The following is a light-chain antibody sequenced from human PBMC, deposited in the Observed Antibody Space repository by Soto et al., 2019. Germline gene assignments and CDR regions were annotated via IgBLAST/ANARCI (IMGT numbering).Light chain of an antibody. J-gene: IGKJ1*01. V-gene: IGKV4-1*01. Sequence: DIVMTQSPDSLAVSPGERATITCKSSQSVFYSSKSKNSVAWYQQKPGQPPKLLIYWASSRETGVPDRFSGSGSGTDSTLTISSLQAEDVAVYYCQQYYNIPWTFGQGTKVEVK. CDR3: QQYYNIPWT. CDR2: WAS. CDR1: QSVFYSSKSKNS.